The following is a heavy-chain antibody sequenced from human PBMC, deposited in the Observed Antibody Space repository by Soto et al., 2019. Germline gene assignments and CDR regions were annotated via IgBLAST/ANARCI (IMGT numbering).Heavy chain of an antibody. D-gene: IGHD3-3*01. V-gene: IGHV4-61*01. J-gene: IGHJ6*02. CDR3: ARVQYDFRRGYYYYAMEV. CDR2: IYYTGST. Sequence: QVQLQESGPGLVKPSETLSLTCTVSGGSVSSESHYWSWIRQTPGKGLEWIGYIYYTGSTNYNPSLKGRVTMSVDTSSDQVSLRLRSVTRADTAVYYCARVQYDFRRGYYYYAMEVWGQGTKVTVAS. CDR1: GGSVSSESHY.